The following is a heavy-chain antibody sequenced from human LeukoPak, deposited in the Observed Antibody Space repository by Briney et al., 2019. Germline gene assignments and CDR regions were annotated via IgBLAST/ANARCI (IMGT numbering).Heavy chain of an antibody. Sequence: MPSETLSLTCTVSGGSISSYCWSWIRQPPGKGLEWIGYIYTSGSTNYNPSLKSRVTISVDTSKNQFSLKLSSVTAADTAVYYCARLSTGYSSNFDYWGQGTLVTVSS. J-gene: IGHJ4*02. CDR1: GGSISSYC. D-gene: IGHD6-19*01. CDR3: ARLSTGYSSNFDY. CDR2: IYTSGST. V-gene: IGHV4-4*09.